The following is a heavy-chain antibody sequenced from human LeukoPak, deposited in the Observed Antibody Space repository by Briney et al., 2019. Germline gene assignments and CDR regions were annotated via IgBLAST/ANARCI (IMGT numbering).Heavy chain of an antibody. CDR1: GFTFSSYA. V-gene: IGHV3-30*04. CDR3: ASGYSSSWSRSGVGY. J-gene: IGHJ4*02. CDR2: ISYDGSNK. D-gene: IGHD6-13*01. Sequence: PGRSLRLSCAASGFTFSSYAMHWVRQAPGKGLEWVAVISYDGSNKYYADSVKGRFTISRDNSKNTLYLQMNSLRAEDTAVYYCASGYSSSWSRSGVGYWGQGTLVTVSS.